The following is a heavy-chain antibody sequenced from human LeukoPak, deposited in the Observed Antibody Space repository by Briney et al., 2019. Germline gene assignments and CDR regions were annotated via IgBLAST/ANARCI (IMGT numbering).Heavy chain of an antibody. CDR2: INPGGGST. J-gene: IGHJ5*02. D-gene: IGHD2-2*02. CDR1: GYTSTSYY. CDR3: AKGIVVVPAAIGLSWFDP. Sequence: ASVKVSCKASGYTSTSYYMHWGRHTPGQGLERMGLINPGGGSTSYAQKIQGRVTMTRDTSTSTVYMELSSLRSEDTAVYYCAKGIVVVPAAIGLSWFDPWGQGTLVTVSS. V-gene: IGHV1-46*01.